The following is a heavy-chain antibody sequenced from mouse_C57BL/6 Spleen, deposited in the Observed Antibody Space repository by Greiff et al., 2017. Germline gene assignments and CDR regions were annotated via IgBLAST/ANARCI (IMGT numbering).Heavy chain of an antibody. CDR1: GYTFTSYW. CDR3: ARWGLYYGSSYEDY. J-gene: IGHJ2*01. V-gene: IGHV1-55*01. D-gene: IGHD1-1*01. Sequence: QVQLKQPGAELVKPGASVKMSCKASGYTFTSYWITWVKQRPGQGLEWIGDIYPGSGSTNYNEKFKSKATLTVDTSSSTAYMHLSSLTSEDSAVYYCARWGLYYGSSYEDYWGQGTTLTVSS. CDR2: IYPGSGST.